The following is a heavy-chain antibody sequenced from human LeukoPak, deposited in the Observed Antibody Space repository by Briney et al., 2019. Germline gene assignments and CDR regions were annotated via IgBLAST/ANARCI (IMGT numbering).Heavy chain of an antibody. V-gene: IGHV3-49*04. Sequence: GGSLRLSCTGSGFTFGDYAMNWVRQAPGKGLEWVGFIRSKNYGGTTEYAASVNGRFTISRDDSKSIAYLQMNSLKTEDTAVYYCTRVIVATKDYWGQGTLVTVSS. CDR3: TRVIVATKDY. CDR2: IRSKNYGGTT. J-gene: IGHJ4*02. CDR1: GFTFGDYA. D-gene: IGHD5-12*01.